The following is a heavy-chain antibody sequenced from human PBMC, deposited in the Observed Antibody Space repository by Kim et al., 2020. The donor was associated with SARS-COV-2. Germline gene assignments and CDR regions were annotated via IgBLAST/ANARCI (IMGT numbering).Heavy chain of an antibody. Sequence: SETLSLTCTVSGGSISSYYWSWIRQPPGKGLEWIGYIYYSGSTNYNPSLKSRVTISVDTSKNQFSLKLSSVTAADTAVYYCARASLFDWSYYYYYGMDVWGQGTTVTVSS. CDR3: ARASLFDWSYYYYYGMDV. J-gene: IGHJ6*02. V-gene: IGHV4-59*13. D-gene: IGHD3-9*01. CDR1: GGSISSYY. CDR2: IYYSGST.